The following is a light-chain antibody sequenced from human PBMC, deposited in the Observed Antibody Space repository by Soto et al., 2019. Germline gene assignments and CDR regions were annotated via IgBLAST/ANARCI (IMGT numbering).Light chain of an antibody. J-gene: IGKJ1*01. V-gene: IGKV4-1*01. Sequence: DIVMTQSPDSLAVSLGERATINCKSSQSVLYSSNNKNYLAWYQQKPGQPPKLLIYWASTRESGVPDRFSGSGAGIDFTRTISSLQAEDVSVYYCQQYYRPWTFGQGTKVEIK. CDR2: WAS. CDR1: QSVLYSSNNKNY. CDR3: QQYYRPWT.